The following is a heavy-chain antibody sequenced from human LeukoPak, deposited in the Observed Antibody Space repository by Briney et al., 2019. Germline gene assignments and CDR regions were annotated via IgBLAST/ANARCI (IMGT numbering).Heavy chain of an antibody. Sequence: ASVKVSCKASGYTFTSCGISWVRQAPGQGLEWMGWISAYNGNTNYAQKLQGRVTMTTDTSTSTAYMELRSLRSDDTTVYYCARDREEGGFDYWGQGTLVTVSS. J-gene: IGHJ4*02. V-gene: IGHV1-18*01. CDR1: GYTFTSCG. CDR3: ARDREEGGFDY. CDR2: ISAYNGNT. D-gene: IGHD3-10*01.